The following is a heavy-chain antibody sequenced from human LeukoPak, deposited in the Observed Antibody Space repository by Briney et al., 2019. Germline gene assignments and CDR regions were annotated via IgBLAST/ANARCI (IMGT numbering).Heavy chain of an antibody. CDR3: ATVSTIWFGELF. Sequence: ASVKVSCKVSGYTLTELSMHWVRQAPGKGLEWMGGYDPEDGETIYAQKFQGRVTMTEDTSTDTAYMELSSLRSEDTAVYYCATVSTIWFGELFWGQGTLVTVSS. V-gene: IGHV1-24*01. CDR2: YDPEDGET. D-gene: IGHD3-10*01. CDR1: GYTLTELS. J-gene: IGHJ4*02.